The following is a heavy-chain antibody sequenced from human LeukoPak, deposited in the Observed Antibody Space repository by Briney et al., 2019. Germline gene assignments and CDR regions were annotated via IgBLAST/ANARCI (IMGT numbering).Heavy chain of an antibody. J-gene: IGHJ3*02. D-gene: IGHD2-8*01. Sequence: GGSLRLSCAASGFSINNYAMHWVRQAPGKGLEWVAVISNDGSNKYYADSVKGRFTISRDNFKNTLYLQMNSLRAEDTAVYYCATQLLYDAFDIWGQGTMVTLSS. CDR3: ATQLLYDAFDI. CDR2: ISNDGSNK. V-gene: IGHV3-30-3*01. CDR1: GFSINNYA.